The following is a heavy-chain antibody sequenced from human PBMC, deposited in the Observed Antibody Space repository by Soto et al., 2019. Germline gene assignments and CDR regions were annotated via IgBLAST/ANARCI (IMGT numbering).Heavy chain of an antibody. CDR3: ARDVDSYYDFWSGYYPAPNWFDP. V-gene: IGHV1-18*01. CDR2: ISAYNGNT. CDR1: GYTFTSYG. D-gene: IGHD3-3*01. J-gene: IGHJ5*02. Sequence: QVQLVQSGAEVKKPGASVKVSCKASGYTFTSYGISWVRQAPGQGLEWMGWISAYNGNTNYAQKLQGRVTMTTDTSTSTAYMDLRSPRSDGTAVYYCARDVDSYYDFWSGYYPAPNWFDPWGQGTLVTVSS.